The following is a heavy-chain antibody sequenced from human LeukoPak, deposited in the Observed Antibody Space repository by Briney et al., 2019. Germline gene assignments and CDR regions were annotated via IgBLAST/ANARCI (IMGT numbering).Heavy chain of an antibody. CDR1: GFTFSDYY. CDR3: ASSPYDYVWGSYRSPEGY. J-gene: IGHJ4*02. Sequence: GGSLRLSCAASGFTFSDYYMSWVRQAPGKGVEWVSYISSSSSYTNYADSVKGRFTISRDNPKNSLYLQMNSLRAEDTAVYYCASSPYDYVWGSYRSPEGYWGQGPLVTVSS. CDR2: ISSSSSYT. D-gene: IGHD3-16*02. V-gene: IGHV3-11*06.